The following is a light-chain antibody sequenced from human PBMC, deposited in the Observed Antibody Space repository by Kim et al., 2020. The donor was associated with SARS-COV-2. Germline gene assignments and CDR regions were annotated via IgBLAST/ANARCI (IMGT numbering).Light chain of an antibody. CDR2: DVT. V-gene: IGLV2-14*03. Sequence: QSITISCTGTSSDVGGYNCVSWYQQHPGKAPKLMIHDVTNRPSGISTRFSGSKSGNTASLTISGLQAEDEADYYCSSYTSSRTLVFGGGTKVTVL. CDR3: SSYTSSRTLV. CDR1: SSDVGGYNC. J-gene: IGLJ3*02.